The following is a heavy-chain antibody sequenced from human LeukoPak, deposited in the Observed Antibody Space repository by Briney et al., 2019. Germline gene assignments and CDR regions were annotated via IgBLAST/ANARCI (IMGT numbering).Heavy chain of an antibody. D-gene: IGHD2-2*01. J-gene: IGHJ5*02. Sequence: SETLSLTCTVSGGSISSGGYYWSWIRQHPGKGLEWIGYIYYSGSTYYNPSLKSRVTISVDTSKNQFSLKLSSVTAADTAVYYCARGRGVVVPAAIRGANWFDPWGQGTLVTVSS. V-gene: IGHV4-31*03. CDR3: ARGRGVVVPAAIRGANWFDP. CDR1: GGSISSGGYY. CDR2: IYYSGST.